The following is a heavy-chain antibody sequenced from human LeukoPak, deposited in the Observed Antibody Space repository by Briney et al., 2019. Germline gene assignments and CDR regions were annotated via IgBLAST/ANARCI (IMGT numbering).Heavy chain of an antibody. CDR1: GYTLTELS. Sequence: GASVKVSCKVSGYTLTELSMHWVRQAPGKGLEWMVGFDPEDGETIYAQKFQGRVTMTEDTSTDTAYMELSSLRSEDTAVYYCATDLAGTLLIRGDYWGQGTLVTVSS. V-gene: IGHV1-24*01. D-gene: IGHD1-14*01. CDR2: FDPEDGET. J-gene: IGHJ4*02. CDR3: ATDLAGTLLIRGDY.